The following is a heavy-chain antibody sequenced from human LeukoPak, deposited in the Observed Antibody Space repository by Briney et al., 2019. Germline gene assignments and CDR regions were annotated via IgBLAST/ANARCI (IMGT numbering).Heavy chain of an antibody. CDR3: ARVGGPHSSGAWDY. CDR2: IYYSGST. V-gene: IGHV4-39*07. D-gene: IGHD3-22*01. Sequence: SETLSLTCTVSGGSISSSSYYWGWIRQPPGKGLEWIGSIYYSGSTYYNPSLKSRVTISVDTSKNQFSLKLSSVTAADTAVYYCARVGGPHSSGAWDYWGQGTLVTVSS. CDR1: GGSISSSSYY. J-gene: IGHJ4*02.